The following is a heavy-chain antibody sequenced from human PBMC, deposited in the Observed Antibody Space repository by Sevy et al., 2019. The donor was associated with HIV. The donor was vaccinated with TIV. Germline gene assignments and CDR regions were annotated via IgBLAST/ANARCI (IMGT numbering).Heavy chain of an antibody. CDR2: ISGTGTI. V-gene: IGHV3-48*01. D-gene: IGHD3-16*02. Sequence: GGSLRLSCAASEITFSDHGMNWVRQTPGKGLEWISYISGTGTIYYTDSVKGRFAISRDNGKKLLYLQMNSLRADGTAVYYCARSMISFGGLVDNWGQGTLVTVSS. CDR1: EITFSDHG. CDR3: ARSMISFGGLVDN. J-gene: IGHJ4*02.